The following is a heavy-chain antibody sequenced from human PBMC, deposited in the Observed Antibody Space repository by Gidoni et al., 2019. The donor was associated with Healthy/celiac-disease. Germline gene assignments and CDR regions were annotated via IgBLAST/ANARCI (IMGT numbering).Heavy chain of an antibody. CDR3: AKEGLLGAVTFDY. D-gene: IGHD2-15*01. J-gene: IGHJ4*02. Sequence: EVQLFVSGGGFVQPGVSLRLSCAASGFTVSSYAMSWVRQAPGKGLEWVSAISGSGGSTYYADSGKGRFTISRDNSKNTLYLQMNSLRAEDTAVYYCAKEGLLGAVTFDYWGQGTLVTVSS. V-gene: IGHV3-23*01. CDR2: ISGSGGST. CDR1: GFTVSSYA.